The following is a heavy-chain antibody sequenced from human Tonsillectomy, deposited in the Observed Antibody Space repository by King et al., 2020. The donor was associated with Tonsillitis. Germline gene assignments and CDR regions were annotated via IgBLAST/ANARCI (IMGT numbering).Heavy chain of an antibody. V-gene: IGHV3-30*02. J-gene: IGHJ4*02. CDR2: IWYDGSDQ. CDR3: AKVGSQGYCTTSSCYGYYFDS. Sequence: VQLVESGGGVVQPGGSLRLSCAASGFTFRSYGMHWVRQAPGKGLEWVAFIWYDGSDQYYLDSVKGRFTISRDNSKKTLYLQMNSLRDEDTAVYYCAKVGSQGYCTTSSCYGYYFDSWGQGTLVTVSS. D-gene: IGHD2-8*01. CDR1: GFTFRSYG.